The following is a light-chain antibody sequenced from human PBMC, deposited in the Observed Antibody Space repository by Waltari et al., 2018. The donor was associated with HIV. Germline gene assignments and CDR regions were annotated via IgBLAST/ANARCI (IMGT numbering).Light chain of an antibody. CDR2: LGS. CDR1: QSLLNSNGFNS. V-gene: IGKV2-28*01. J-gene: IGKJ5*01. CDR3: MQALQTPLIT. Sequence: DTVMPQSPLSPSLTPGEPASISCRSSQSLLNSNGFNSLDWYLQKPGQSPRLLFYLGSTRAPGVPDRFSGSGSGADFTLKISRVEAEDVGVYYCMQALQTPLITFCQGTRLEIK.